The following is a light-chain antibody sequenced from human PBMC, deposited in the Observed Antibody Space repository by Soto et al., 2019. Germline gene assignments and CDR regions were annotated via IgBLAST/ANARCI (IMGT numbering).Light chain of an antibody. V-gene: IGLV1-40*01. Sequence: QSVLTPPPSVPGAPGQRVTISCTGSSSHFGAGYDVHWYPQLPGTAPKLLLYGNNMRPSGVPDRFSGSKSGTSASLAITGLQAEDEADYYCHSYDSSLSGSKVVFGGGTELTVL. J-gene: IGLJ2*01. CDR2: GNN. CDR3: HSYDSSLSGSKVV. CDR1: SSHFGAGYD.